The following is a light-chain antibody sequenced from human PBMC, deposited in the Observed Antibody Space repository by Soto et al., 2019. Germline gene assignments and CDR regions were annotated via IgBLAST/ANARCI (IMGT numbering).Light chain of an antibody. CDR1: SSDVGGFNH. V-gene: IGLV2-14*03. CDR3: SSYTVSSANV. Sequence: QAVVTQPASVSGSPGQSITISCTGSSSDVGGFNHVSWYQQHPGKAPKLMIFDVSNRPSGVSNRFSGSKSGNTASLTISGLQAEDEADYHCSSYTVSSANVFGTGTKLTVL. J-gene: IGLJ1*01. CDR2: DVS.